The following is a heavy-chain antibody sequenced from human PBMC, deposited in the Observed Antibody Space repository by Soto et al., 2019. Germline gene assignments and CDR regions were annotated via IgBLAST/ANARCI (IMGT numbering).Heavy chain of an antibody. V-gene: IGHV3-9*01. Sequence: GGSLRLSCAASGFTFDDYAMHWVRQAPGKGLEWVSGISWNSGSIGYADSVKGRFTISRDNAKNSLYLQMNSLRAEDTALYYCAKDIGEYSGYDNYFDYWGQGTLVTVSS. D-gene: IGHD5-12*01. CDR2: ISWNSGSI. CDR3: AKDIGEYSGYDNYFDY. CDR1: GFTFDDYA. J-gene: IGHJ4*02.